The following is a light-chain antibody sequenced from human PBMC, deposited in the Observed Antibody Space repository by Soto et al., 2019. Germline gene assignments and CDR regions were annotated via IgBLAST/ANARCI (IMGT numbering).Light chain of an antibody. Sequence: AIQMTQSPSSLSASVGDRVTINCRASQGIRNDLGLYQQKPGKAPKLLIYAASSLQSGVPSRFSGSGSGTDFTLTISSLQPEDFATYYCLQDYNYPWTFGQGTKVDIK. V-gene: IGKV1-6*01. J-gene: IGKJ1*01. CDR2: AAS. CDR1: QGIRND. CDR3: LQDYNYPWT.